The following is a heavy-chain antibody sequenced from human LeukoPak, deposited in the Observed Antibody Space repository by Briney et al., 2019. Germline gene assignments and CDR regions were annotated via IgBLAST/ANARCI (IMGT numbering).Heavy chain of an antibody. CDR2: IIPIFGTA. CDR3: AREGAFTARGFDY. V-gene: IGHV1-69*01. Sequence: GASVSVSCKAPGGTFSSYAISWVRQAPGQGLEWMGGIIPIFGTANYAQKFQGRVTITADESTSTAYMELSSLRSEDTAVYYCAREGAFTARGFDYWGQGTLVTVSS. D-gene: IGHD3-3*02. CDR1: GGTFSSYA. J-gene: IGHJ4*02.